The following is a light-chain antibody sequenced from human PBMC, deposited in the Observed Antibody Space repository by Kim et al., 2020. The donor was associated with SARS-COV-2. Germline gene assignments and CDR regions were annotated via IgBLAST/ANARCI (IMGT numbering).Light chain of an antibody. CDR2: GAS. V-gene: IGKV3-20*01. CDR1: QSVSSSY. CDR3: QQYGSSPYT. Sequence: IVLTQSPGTLSLSPGERGTLSCRASQSVSSSYLAWYQQKVGQAPRLLIYGASSRATGIPDRFGGSGSGTDFTLTISRLEPEDFAVYYCQQYGSSPYTFGQGTKLEIK. J-gene: IGKJ2*01.